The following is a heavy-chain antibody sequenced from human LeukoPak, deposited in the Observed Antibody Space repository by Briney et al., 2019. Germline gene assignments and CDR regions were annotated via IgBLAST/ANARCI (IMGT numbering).Heavy chain of an antibody. CDR3: ARAIRYSSSWYDYYYYYYMDV. CDR2: INHSGST. J-gene: IGHJ6*03. V-gene: IGHV4-34*01. D-gene: IGHD6-13*01. CDR1: GGSFSGYY. Sequence: SETLSLTCAVYGGSFSGYYWSWIRQPPGKGLEWIGEINHSGSTNYNPSLKSRVTISVDTSKNQFPLKLSSVTAADTAVYYCARAIRYSSSWYDYYYYYYMDVWGKGTTVTVSS.